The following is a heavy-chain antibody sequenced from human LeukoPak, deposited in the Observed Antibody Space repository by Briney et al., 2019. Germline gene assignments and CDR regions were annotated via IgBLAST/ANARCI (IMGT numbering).Heavy chain of an antibody. V-gene: IGHV3-30*04. CDR2: ISYDGSNK. Sequence: GGSLRLSCAASGFTFNSYAMHWVRQAPGKGLEWVAVISYDGSNKYYADSVKGRFTISRDNSKNTLYLQMNSLRAEDTAMYYCARDLAFKANWDYYGMDVWGQGTTVTVSS. CDR3: ARDLAFKANWDYYGMDV. J-gene: IGHJ6*02. D-gene: IGHD3-3*02. CDR1: GFTFNSYA.